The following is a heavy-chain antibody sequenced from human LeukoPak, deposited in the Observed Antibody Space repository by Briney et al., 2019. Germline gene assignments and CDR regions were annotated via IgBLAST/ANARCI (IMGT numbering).Heavy chain of an antibody. CDR3: ARCTASCYANAFDV. D-gene: IGHD2-2*01. CDR2: INGGGDAT. J-gene: IGHJ3*01. CDR1: GFTLSSYE. V-gene: IGHV3-23*01. Sequence: GGSLRLSCAASGFTLSSYEMNWVRQAPGKGLEWVSAINGGGDATEYADSVKGRFTISRDNSKNTLYLQMNSLGPDDTAVYYCARCTASCYANAFDVWGQGTLLTVSS.